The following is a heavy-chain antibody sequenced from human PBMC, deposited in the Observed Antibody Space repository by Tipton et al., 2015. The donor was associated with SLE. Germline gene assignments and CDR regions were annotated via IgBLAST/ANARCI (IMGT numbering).Heavy chain of an antibody. CDR1: GFIFNDYY. CDR3: VREKLSANALDF. CDR2: ITSGDRTI. J-gene: IGHJ3*01. D-gene: IGHD1-1*01. Sequence: SLRLSCAASGFIFNDYYMHWIRQAPGKGLEWVSYITSGDRTISYTASVKGRFSVSRDNAKNSLYLQMSSLRVEDTAVYYCVREKLSANALDFWGQGTVVTVSS. V-gene: IGHV3-11*04.